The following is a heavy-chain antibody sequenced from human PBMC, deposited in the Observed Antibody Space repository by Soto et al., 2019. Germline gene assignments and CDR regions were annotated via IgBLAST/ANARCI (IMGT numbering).Heavy chain of an antibody. Sequence: EVQLVESGGGLVQPGRSLRLSCAASGFTFDDYAMHWVRRVPGKGLEWVSGISWNRNIIGYADSVKGRFTISRDNAKNSLYLQMNSLRPEDTALYYCAKGGPDGFCSGGRCYFDYWGQGTLVTVSS. CDR1: GFTFDDYA. CDR3: AKGGPDGFCSGGRCYFDY. V-gene: IGHV3-9*01. J-gene: IGHJ4*02. D-gene: IGHD2-15*01. CDR2: ISWNRNII.